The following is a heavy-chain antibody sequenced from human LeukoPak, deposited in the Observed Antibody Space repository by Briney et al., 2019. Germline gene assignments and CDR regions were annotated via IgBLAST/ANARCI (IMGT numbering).Heavy chain of an antibody. V-gene: IGHV4-31*03. J-gene: IGHJ4*02. Sequence: SETLSLTCTVSGGSISSGGYYWSWIRQHPGKGLEWIGYTYYSGSTYYNPSLKSRVTISVDTSKNQFSLKLSSVTAADTAVYYCARASYYYDSSGLDYWGQGTLVTVSS. D-gene: IGHD3-22*01. CDR1: GGSISSGGYY. CDR2: TYYSGST. CDR3: ARASYYYDSSGLDY.